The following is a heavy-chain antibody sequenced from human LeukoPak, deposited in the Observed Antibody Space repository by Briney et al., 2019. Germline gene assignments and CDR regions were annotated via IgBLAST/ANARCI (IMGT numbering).Heavy chain of an antibody. J-gene: IGHJ5*02. D-gene: IGHD3-10*01. CDR2: IYYSGST. CDR3: AIGGGAGNWFDP. Sequence: SQTLSLTCTVSGGSISSGGYYWSWIRQHPGEGLEWIGYIYYSGSTYYNPSLKSRVTISVDTSKNQFSLKLSSVTAADTAVYYCAIGGGAGNWFDPWGQGTLVTVSS. CDR1: GGSISSGGYY. V-gene: IGHV4-31*03.